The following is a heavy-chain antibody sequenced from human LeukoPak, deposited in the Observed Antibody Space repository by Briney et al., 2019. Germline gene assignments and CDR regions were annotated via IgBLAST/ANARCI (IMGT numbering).Heavy chain of an antibody. D-gene: IGHD1-26*01. Sequence: TSETLSLTCAVYGGSFSGYYWSWIRQPPGKGLEWIGEINHSGSTNYNPSLKSRVTIPVDTSKNQFSLKLSSVTAADTAVYYCARGRGRGSYALVGYFDLWGRGTLVTVSS. CDR2: INHSGST. J-gene: IGHJ2*01. CDR1: GGSFSGYY. CDR3: ARGRGRGSYALVGYFDL. V-gene: IGHV4-34*01.